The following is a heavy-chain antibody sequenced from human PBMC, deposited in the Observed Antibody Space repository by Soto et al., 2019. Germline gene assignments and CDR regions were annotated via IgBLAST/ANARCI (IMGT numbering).Heavy chain of an antibody. J-gene: IGHJ4*02. CDR3: AKDQYDSSSWYRLPFDY. Sequence: PGGSLRLSCAASGFTFSSYAMSWVRQAPGKGLEWVSAISGSGGSTYYADSVKGRFAISRDNSKNTLYLQMNSLRAEDTAVYYCAKDQYDSSSWYRLPFDYWGQGTLVTVSS. D-gene: IGHD6-13*01. CDR1: GFTFSSYA. CDR2: ISGSGGST. V-gene: IGHV3-23*01.